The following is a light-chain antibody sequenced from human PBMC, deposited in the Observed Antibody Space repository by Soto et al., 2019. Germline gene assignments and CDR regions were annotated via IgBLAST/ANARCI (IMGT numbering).Light chain of an antibody. J-gene: IGKJ2*01. CDR3: QQYNNWPST. CDR1: QSVSSN. Sequence: EIVMTQSPATLSVSPGERATLSCRASQSVSSNLAWYQQKPGQAPRLLIYDASTRATGISARFSGSGSGTEFTLTISSLQSEDFAVYYCQQYNNWPSTFGQGIKLEIK. CDR2: DAS. V-gene: IGKV3-15*01.